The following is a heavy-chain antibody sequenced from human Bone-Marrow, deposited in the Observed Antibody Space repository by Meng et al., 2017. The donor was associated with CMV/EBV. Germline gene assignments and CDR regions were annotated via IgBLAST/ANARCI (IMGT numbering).Heavy chain of an antibody. J-gene: IGHJ5*02. CDR2: ISSRSSYK. CDR1: GFTFSSYS. V-gene: IGHV3-21*01. D-gene: IGHD2-2*01. CDR3: AREIRCSSTSCWDNWFDP. Sequence: GGSLRLSCAVSGFTFSSYSMTWVRQAPGKGLEWVSSISSRSSYKYYADSVKGRFTISRDNAKNSLYLQMNSLRAEDTAVYYCAREIRCSSTSCWDNWFDPWGQGTLVTVSS.